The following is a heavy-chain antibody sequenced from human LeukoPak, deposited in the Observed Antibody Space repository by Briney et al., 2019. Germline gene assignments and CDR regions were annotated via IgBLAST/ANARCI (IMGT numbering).Heavy chain of an antibody. Sequence: SETLSLTCAVYGGSFSGYYWSWIRQPPGRVLEWIGEINHSGSTNYNPSLKSRVTISVDTSKNQFSLNLSSVTAADTAVYYCARAYIAAGWFDPWGQGTLVTVSS. D-gene: IGHD6-13*01. CDR3: ARAYIAAGWFDP. CDR1: GGSFSGYY. CDR2: INHSGST. J-gene: IGHJ5*02. V-gene: IGHV4-34*01.